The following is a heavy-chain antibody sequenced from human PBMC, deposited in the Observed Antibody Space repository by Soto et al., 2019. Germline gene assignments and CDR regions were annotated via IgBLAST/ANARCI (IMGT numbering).Heavy chain of an antibody. CDR2: IYYRGST. CDR1: GGSVSSGSYY. Sequence: SETLSLTCTVSGGSVSSGSYYWSWIRQPPGKGLEWIGYIYYRGSTNYNPSLKSRITISVDTSKNQFSLKLTSVTAADTAVYYCARDRLAAAGTFMDVWGQGTTVTVTS. V-gene: IGHV4-61*01. CDR3: ARDRLAAAGTFMDV. J-gene: IGHJ6*02. D-gene: IGHD6-13*01.